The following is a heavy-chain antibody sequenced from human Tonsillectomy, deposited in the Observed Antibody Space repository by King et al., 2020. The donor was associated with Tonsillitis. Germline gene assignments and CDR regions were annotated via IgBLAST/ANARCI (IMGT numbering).Heavy chain of an antibody. CDR1: GGSITSYY. CDR2: IYYTGDT. Sequence: VQLQESGPGLVKPSETLSVSCTVSGGSITSYYWTWIRQPPGKGLEWIGYIYYTGDTNYNSSLKSRATMSLDTSKNQFSLKLSSVTAADTAVYYCARGISSGSYYDYWGQGTLVTVSS. V-gene: IGHV4-59*01. J-gene: IGHJ4*02. D-gene: IGHD1-26*01. CDR3: ARGISSGSYYDY.